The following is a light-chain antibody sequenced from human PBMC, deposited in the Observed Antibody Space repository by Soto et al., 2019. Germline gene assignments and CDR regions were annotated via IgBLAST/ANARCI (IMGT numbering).Light chain of an antibody. Sequence: QSVLTQPPSVSGAPGQRVTISCTGSSSNIGAGYAVHWYQQLPGTAPKLLIYVNNNRPSGVPDRFSGSKSGTSASLAITGLQTEDEADYYCQSYDSSLSGSVFGGGTQLTVL. CDR2: VNN. V-gene: IGLV1-40*01. CDR3: QSYDSSLSGSV. J-gene: IGLJ7*01. CDR1: SSNIGAGYA.